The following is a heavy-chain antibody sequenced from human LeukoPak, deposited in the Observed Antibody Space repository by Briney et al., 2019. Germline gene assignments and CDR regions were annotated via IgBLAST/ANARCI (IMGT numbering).Heavy chain of an antibody. Sequence: SETLSLTCAVYGGSFRGYYWSWIRQPPGKGLEWIGEINHSGSTNYNPSLKSRVTISVDTSKNQFSLKLSSVTAADTAVYYCARVKAVNYYDSSGYRFDPWGQGTLVTVSS. CDR1: GGSFRGYY. J-gene: IGHJ5*02. CDR2: INHSGST. CDR3: ARVKAVNYYDSSGYRFDP. D-gene: IGHD3-22*01. V-gene: IGHV4-34*01.